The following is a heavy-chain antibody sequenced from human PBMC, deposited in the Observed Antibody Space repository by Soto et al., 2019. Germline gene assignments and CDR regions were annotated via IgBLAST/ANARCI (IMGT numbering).Heavy chain of an antibody. V-gene: IGHV3-15*07. Sequence: EVQLVESGGGLVKPGGSLRLSCAASGFTFSNAWMNWVRQAPGKGLEWVGSIKSKTDGGTTDYAAPVKGRFTISRDDSKNTLYLQMNSLKTEDTAVYYCTTLGLYGRLDPWGQGTLVTVSS. CDR3: TTLGLYGRLDP. D-gene: IGHD4-17*01. J-gene: IGHJ5*02. CDR1: GFTFSNAW. CDR2: IKSKTDGGTT.